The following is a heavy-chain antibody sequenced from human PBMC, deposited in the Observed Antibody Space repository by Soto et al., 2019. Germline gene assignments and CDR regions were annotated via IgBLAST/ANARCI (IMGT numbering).Heavy chain of an antibody. Sequence: SETLSLTCTVSGGSISSGGYYWSWIRQHPGKGLEWIGSIYYSGSTYYNPSLKSRVTISVDTSKNQFSLKLSSVTAADTAVYYCARGTYYDFWSGYYSYNWFDPWGQGTLVTGSS. CDR2: IYYSGST. CDR3: ARGTYYDFWSGYYSYNWFDP. D-gene: IGHD3-3*01. J-gene: IGHJ5*02. V-gene: IGHV4-31*03. CDR1: GGSISSGGYY.